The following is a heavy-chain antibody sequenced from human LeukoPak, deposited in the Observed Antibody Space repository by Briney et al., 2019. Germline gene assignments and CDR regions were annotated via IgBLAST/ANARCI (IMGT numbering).Heavy chain of an antibody. D-gene: IGHD1-14*01. Sequence: SQTLSLTCTVSGGSISSGGYYWSWIRQPPGKGLEWIGYIYHSGSTYYIPSLKSRVTISVDRSKNQFSPKLSSVTAADTAVYYCARDSGSAVGYWGQGTLVTVSS. CDR1: GGSISSGGYY. CDR2: IYHSGST. CDR3: ARDSGSAVGY. J-gene: IGHJ4*02. V-gene: IGHV4-30-2*01.